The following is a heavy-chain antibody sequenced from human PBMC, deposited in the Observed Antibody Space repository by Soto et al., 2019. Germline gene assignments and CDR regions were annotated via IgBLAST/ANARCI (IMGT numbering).Heavy chain of an antibody. CDR2: ISYDGSNK. CDR3: ATADYSQTYFDY. CDR1: GFTFSSYG. D-gene: IGHD2-15*01. Sequence: QVQLVESGGGVVQPGRSLRLSCAASGFTFSSYGMHWVRQAPGKGLEWVAVISYDGSNKYYADSVKGRFTISRDNSKNTLYLQMNSLRAEDTAVYYCATADYSQTYFDYWGQGTLVTVSS. V-gene: IGHV3-30*03. J-gene: IGHJ4*02.